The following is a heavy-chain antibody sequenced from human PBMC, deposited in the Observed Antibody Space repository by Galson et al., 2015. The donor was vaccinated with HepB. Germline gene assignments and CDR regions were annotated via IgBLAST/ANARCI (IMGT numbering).Heavy chain of an antibody. J-gene: IGHJ5*02. D-gene: IGHD6-19*01. CDR1: GFTFSSYN. V-gene: IGHV3-21*01. CDR2: ISRSSIHI. Sequence: SLRLSCAASGFTFSSYNMNWVRQAPGKGLEWVSSISRSSIHIYYADSIQGRFTISRDNAKNSLDLQMNSLRVDDTAVYYCARDRDSSGWYENPMDSWGQGTLVTVSS. CDR3: ARDRDSSGWYENPMDS.